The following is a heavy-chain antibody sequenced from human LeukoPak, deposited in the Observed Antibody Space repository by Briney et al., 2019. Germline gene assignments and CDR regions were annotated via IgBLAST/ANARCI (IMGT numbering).Heavy chain of an antibody. CDR1: GFTFDDYA. Sequence: GRSLRLSCAASGFTFDDYAMHWVRQAPGKGLEWVSGISWNSGSIGYADSVKGRFTISRDNAKNSLYLQIKSLRAEDSALYYCATGGGGSCDYGMDVWGQGTTVTVSS. D-gene: IGHD4-23*01. J-gene: IGHJ6*02. CDR3: ATGGGGSCDYGMDV. CDR2: ISWNSGSI. V-gene: IGHV3-9*01.